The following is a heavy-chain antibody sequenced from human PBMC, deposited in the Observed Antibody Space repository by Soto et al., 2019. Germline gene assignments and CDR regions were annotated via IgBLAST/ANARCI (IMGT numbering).Heavy chain of an antibody. V-gene: IGHV3-30-3*01. CDR3: AREDLGADV. J-gene: IGHJ6*02. D-gene: IGHD3-3*01. Sequence: QVQLVESGGGVVQPGRSLRLSCAASGFTFSSYAMHWVRQAPGKGLEWVAVISYEGSNKYYADSVKGRFTISRDNSKNRLYLQMNSLRAEDTAVYYCAREDLGADVWGQGTTVTVSS. CDR1: GFTFSSYA. CDR2: ISYEGSNK.